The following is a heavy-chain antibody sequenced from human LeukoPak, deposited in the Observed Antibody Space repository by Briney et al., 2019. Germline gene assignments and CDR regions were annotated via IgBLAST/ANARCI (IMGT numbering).Heavy chain of an antibody. CDR2: VTTSSTYI. CDR3: ARGEAYYVSGSYYIDY. V-gene: IGHV3-21*01. D-gene: IGHD3-10*01. CDR1: GFTLSSYT. J-gene: IGHJ4*02. Sequence: GGSLRLSCAASGFTLSSYTMNWVRQAPGKALEWVSSVTTSSTYIYYADSVRGRFTISRDNAKNSLYLRMSSLRVEDTAVYYCARGEAYYVSGSYYIDYWGQGTLVTVSS.